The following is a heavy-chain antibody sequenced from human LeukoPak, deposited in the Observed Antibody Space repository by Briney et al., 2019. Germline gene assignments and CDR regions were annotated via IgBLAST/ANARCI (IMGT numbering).Heavy chain of an antibody. CDR2: IYHTGTT. D-gene: IGHD3-10*01. CDR1: GVPITSSNFY. CDR3: ARSYGSGSYSRNWFDP. Sequence: PSETLSLTCTVSGVPITSSNFYWGWIRQSPGKGLEWIGHIYHTGTTYYNPSLKSRVTISVDTSKNQFSLKLSSVTAADTAVYYCARSYGSGSYSRNWFDPWGQGTLVTVSS. J-gene: IGHJ5*02. V-gene: IGHV4-39*07.